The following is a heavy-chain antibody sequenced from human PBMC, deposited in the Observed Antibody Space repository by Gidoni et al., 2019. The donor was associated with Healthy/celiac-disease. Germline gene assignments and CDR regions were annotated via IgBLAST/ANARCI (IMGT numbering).Heavy chain of an antibody. V-gene: IGHV1-69*01. CDR3: ARGDTMVRGVIITSFGFDY. CDR1: GGTFSSYA. J-gene: IGHJ4*02. CDR2: IIPIFGTA. D-gene: IGHD3-10*01. Sequence: QVQLVQSGAEVKKPGSSVKVSCKASGGTFSSYAISWVRQAPGQGLEWMGGIIPIFGTANYAQKFQGRVTITADESTSTAYMELSSLRSEDTAVYYCARGDTMVRGVIITSFGFDYWGQGTLVTVSS.